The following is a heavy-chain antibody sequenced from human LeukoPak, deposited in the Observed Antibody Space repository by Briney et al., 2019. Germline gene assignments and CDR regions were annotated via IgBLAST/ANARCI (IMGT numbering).Heavy chain of an antibody. Sequence: ASVKVSCKASGYTFTSYGISWVRQAPGQGLEWMGWISAYKGHTNYAQKLEGRVTRTTDTSTSTAYMELRSVRSDHTAAYYCARVRRHYDSPRYYEYYFDYWGQGTLLTVSS. CDR3: ARVRRHYDSPRYYEYYFDY. D-gene: IGHD3-22*01. CDR1: GYTFTSYG. V-gene: IGHV1-18*01. J-gene: IGHJ4*02. CDR2: ISAYKGHT.